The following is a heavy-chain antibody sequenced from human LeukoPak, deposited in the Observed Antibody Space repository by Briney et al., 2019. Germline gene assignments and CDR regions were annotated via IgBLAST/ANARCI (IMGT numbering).Heavy chain of an antibody. Sequence: ASVKVSCKASGYTFTGYYMHWVRQAPGQGLEWMGWINPNSGTTNSAQKFQGRVTMTRDTSTGTVYMEVNALRSDDTAVYYCARTLYIASAPGGFDYWGQGTLVTVSS. CDR2: INPNSGTT. D-gene: IGHD3-16*01. CDR3: ARTLYIASAPGGFDY. J-gene: IGHJ4*02. V-gene: IGHV1-2*02. CDR1: GYTFTGYY.